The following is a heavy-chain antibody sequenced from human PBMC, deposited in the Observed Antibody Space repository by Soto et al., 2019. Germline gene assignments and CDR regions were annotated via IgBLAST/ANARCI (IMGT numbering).Heavy chain of an antibody. Sequence: PGESLKISCKGSGYSFTNYWIGWVRQMPGKGLEWMGIIYPGDSDTRYSPSFQGQVTISADKSISIAYLQWSSLKASDTAMYYCARLLGGISRKRNWFAPWGQGTLVTVSS. V-gene: IGHV5-51*01. CDR2: IYPGDSDT. J-gene: IGHJ5*01. D-gene: IGHD3-16*01. CDR1: GYSFTNYW. CDR3: ARLLGGISRKRNWFAP.